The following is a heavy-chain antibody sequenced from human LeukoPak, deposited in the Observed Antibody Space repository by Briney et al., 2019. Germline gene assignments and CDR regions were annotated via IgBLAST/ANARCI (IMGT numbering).Heavy chain of an antibody. J-gene: IGHJ4*02. Sequence: GRSLRLSCAASGFSFKSYGMHWVRQAPGKGLEWVAVIWYDGSNKYYADSVEGRCTISRDNPKNTLYLQMNSLRAEDTAVYYCATLTGTRSWYSDYWGQGTLVTVSS. CDR3: ATLTGTRSWYSDY. CDR1: GFSFKSYG. CDR2: IWYDGSNK. V-gene: IGHV3-33*01. D-gene: IGHD6-13*01.